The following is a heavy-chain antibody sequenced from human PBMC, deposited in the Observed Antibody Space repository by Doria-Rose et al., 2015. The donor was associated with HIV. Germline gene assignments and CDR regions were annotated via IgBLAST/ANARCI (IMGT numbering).Heavy chain of an antibody. V-gene: IGHV2-26*01. CDR1: GVSLSSPGMG. CDR2: IFSDDER. D-gene: IGHD6-13*01. CDR3: ARIKSSGWYHKYYFDF. Sequence: QITLKESGPVLVKPTETLTLTCTVSGVSLSSPGMGVSWIRQPPGKALEWLANIFSDDERSYNPSLKSRLTISRGTSKSQVVLTMTDMDPVDTATYYCARIKSSGWYHKYYFDFWGQGTLVIVSA. J-gene: IGHJ4*02.